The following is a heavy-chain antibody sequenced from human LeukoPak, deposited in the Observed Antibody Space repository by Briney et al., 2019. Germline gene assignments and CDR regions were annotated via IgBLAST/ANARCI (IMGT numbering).Heavy chain of an antibody. D-gene: IGHD2-21*02. V-gene: IGHV4-59*01. CDR3: ARAYCGGDCYSWWFDP. CDR1: GGSISSYY. CDR2: IYYSGST. Sequence: SETLSLTCTVSGGSISSYYWSWIRQPPGKGLEWIGYIYYSGSTNYNPSLKSRVTISVDTSKNRFSLKLSSVTAADTAVYYCARAYCGGDCYSWWFDPWGQGTLVTVSS. J-gene: IGHJ5*02.